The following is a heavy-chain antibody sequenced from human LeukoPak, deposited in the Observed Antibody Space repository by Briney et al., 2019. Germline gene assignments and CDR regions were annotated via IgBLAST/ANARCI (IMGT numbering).Heavy chain of an antibody. CDR2: ISYDGSNK. V-gene: IGHV3-30-3*01. CDR1: GFTFSSYA. Sequence: GGSLRLSCAASGFTFSSYAMHWVRQAPGKGLEWVAVISYDGSNKYYADSVKGRFTISRDNSKNTLYLQMNSLRAEDTAVYYCARETVTTDGPKDYWGQGTLVTVSS. CDR3: ARETVTTDGPKDY. J-gene: IGHJ4*02. D-gene: IGHD4-11*01.